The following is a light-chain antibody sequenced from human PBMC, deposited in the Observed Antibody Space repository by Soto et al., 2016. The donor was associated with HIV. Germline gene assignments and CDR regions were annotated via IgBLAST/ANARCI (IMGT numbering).Light chain of an antibody. J-gene: IGKJ2*02. CDR3: QQYYTSPRT. V-gene: IGKV1-9*01. CDR1: QGISSY. Sequence: DIQLTQSPSFLSASVGDRVTITCRASQGISSYLAWYQQKPGKAPKLLIYAASTLQSGVPSRFSGSGSGTEFTLTISSLQPEDFATYYCQQYYTSPRTFAQGTRLEIK. CDR2: AAS.